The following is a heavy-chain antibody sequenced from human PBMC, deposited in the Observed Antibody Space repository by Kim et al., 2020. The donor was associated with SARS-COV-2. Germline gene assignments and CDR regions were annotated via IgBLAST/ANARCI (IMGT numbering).Heavy chain of an antibody. CDR2: IYHSGST. CDR3: AGDSLLAGWSGYYFDY. V-gene: IGHV4-4*02. J-gene: IGHJ4*02. CDR1: GGSISSSNW. D-gene: IGHD3-3*01. Sequence: SETLSLTCAVSGGSISSSNWWSWVRQPPGKGLEWIGEIYHSGSTNYNPSLKSRVTISVDKSKNQFSLKLSSVTAADTAVYYCAGDSLLAGWSGYYFDYWGPGTLGTVSS.